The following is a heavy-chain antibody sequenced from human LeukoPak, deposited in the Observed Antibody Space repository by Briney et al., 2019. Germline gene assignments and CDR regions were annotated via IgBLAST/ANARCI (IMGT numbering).Heavy chain of an antibody. CDR1: GFTVSSTY. D-gene: IGHD3-3*01. CDR2: ISGSGGST. Sequence: GGSLRLSCAGSGFTVSSTYMSWVRQAPGKGLEWVSAISGSGGSTYYADSVKGRLTISRDNSKNTLYLQMNSLRAEDTAVYYCAKAAGSGSPVSGAGFDYWGQGTLVTVSS. J-gene: IGHJ4*02. CDR3: AKAAGSGSPVSGAGFDY. V-gene: IGHV3-23*01.